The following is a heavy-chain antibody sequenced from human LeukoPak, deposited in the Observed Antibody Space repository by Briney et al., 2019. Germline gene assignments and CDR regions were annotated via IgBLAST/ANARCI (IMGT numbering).Heavy chain of an antibody. J-gene: IGHJ6*02. CDR3: ARDDGYYGMDV. Sequence: PGWSLRLSCAASGMTFSSYGMHWVRQAPGKGLEWVAVIWYDGSKKYYADSVKGRFTISRDNSKNMLYLQMNSLRAADTAVYYCARDDGYYGMDVWGQGTTVTVSS. CDR2: IWYDGSKK. V-gene: IGHV3-33*01. D-gene: IGHD5-24*01. CDR1: GMTFSSYG.